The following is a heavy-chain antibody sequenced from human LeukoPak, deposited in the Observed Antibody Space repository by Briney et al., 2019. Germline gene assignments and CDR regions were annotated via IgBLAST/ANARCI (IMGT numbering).Heavy chain of an antibody. V-gene: IGHV3-7*01. Sequence: GGSLRLSCAASEFTFNSYWMSWVRQAPGKGLEWVANIKQDGGQIYYLDSVKGRFTVSRDNAKNSLYLQMYSLRAEDTAVYYCARLGARQMLEYWGQGTLVTVSS. D-gene: IGHD4-17*01. CDR1: EFTFNSYW. CDR2: IKQDGGQI. J-gene: IGHJ4*02. CDR3: ARLGARQMLEY.